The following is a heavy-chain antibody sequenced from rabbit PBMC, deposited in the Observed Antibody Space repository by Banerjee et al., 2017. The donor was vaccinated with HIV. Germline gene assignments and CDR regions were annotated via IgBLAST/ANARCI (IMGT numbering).Heavy chain of an antibody. D-gene: IGHD4-1*01. J-gene: IGHJ4*01. V-gene: IGHV1S45*01. CDR1: GFDFSSYYY. CDR3: ARGGGWGFHYFNL. CDR2: IGTASGST. Sequence: QEQLEESGGDLVKPGASLTLTCKASGFDFSSYYYMCWVRQAPGKGLEWIGCIGTASGSTYYASWAKGRFTISKTSSTTVTLQMTSLTPADTATYACARGGGWGFHYFNLWGQGTLVTVS.